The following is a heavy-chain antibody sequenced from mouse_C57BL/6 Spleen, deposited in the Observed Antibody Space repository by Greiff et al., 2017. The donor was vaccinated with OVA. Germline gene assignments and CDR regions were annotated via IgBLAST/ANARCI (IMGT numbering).Heavy chain of an antibody. Sequence: QVQLQQPGAELVRPGSSVKLSCKASGYTFTSYWMHWVKQRPIQGLEWIGNIDPSDSETHYNQKFKDKATLTVDKSSSTAYMQLSSLTSEDSAVYYCAREGDYYGSSHWYCDVWGTGTTVTVSS. J-gene: IGHJ1*03. D-gene: IGHD1-1*01. CDR1: GYTFTSYW. V-gene: IGHV1-52*01. CDR3: AREGDYYGSSHWYCDV. CDR2: IDPSDSET.